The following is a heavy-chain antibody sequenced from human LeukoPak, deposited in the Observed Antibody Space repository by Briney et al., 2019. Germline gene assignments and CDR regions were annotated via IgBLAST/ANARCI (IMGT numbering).Heavy chain of an antibody. CDR3: ARQYNRGLRDYYYYYYMDV. D-gene: IGHD2/OR15-2a*01. Sequence: LETLSLTCSVSGGSATSYYWNWVRQTPEMGLEWSGYISNTGATDYGPAFTSRVSMPLDTSKNQFSLKLSSVTAADTAVYYCARQYNRGLRDYYYYYYMDVWGKGTTVTVSS. V-gene: IGHV4-59*02. CDR1: GGSATSYY. J-gene: IGHJ6*03. CDR2: ISNTGAT.